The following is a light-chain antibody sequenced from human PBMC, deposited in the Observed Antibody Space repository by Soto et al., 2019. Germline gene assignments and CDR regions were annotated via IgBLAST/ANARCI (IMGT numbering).Light chain of an antibody. Sequence: DIVLTQTPLSLSVTPGQPSSISCNPMRSVLHSDGKTYLYWYLQKPGHPPQLMIYEVSNRFSGVPDRFSGSGSGTDFTLKISRVEAEDVGVYYCMQSIQFPITFGQGTRLEIK. J-gene: IGKJ5*01. CDR3: MQSIQFPIT. CDR2: EVS. CDR1: RSVLHSDGKTY. V-gene: IGKV2D-29*01.